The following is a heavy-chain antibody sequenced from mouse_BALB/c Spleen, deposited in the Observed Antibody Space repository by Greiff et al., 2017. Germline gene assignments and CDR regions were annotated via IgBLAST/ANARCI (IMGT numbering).Heavy chain of an antibody. CDR1: GFSLTSYG. Sequence: VQLVESGPGLVAPSQSLSITCTVSGFSLTSYGVHWVRQPPGKGLEWLGVIWAGGSTNYNSALMSRLSISKDNSKSQVFLKMNSLQTDDTAMYYCARGYYGSSYGFAYWGQGTLVTVSA. V-gene: IGHV2-9*02. D-gene: IGHD1-1*01. CDR2: IWAGGST. J-gene: IGHJ3*01. CDR3: ARGYYGSSYGFAY.